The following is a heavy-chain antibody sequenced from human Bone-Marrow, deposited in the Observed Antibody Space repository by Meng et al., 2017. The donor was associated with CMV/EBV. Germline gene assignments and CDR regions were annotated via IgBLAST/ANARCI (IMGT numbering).Heavy chain of an antibody. D-gene: IGHD6-13*01. J-gene: IGHJ4*02. Sequence: GGSLRLSCAASGFTFSSYAMSWVRQAPGKGLEWVSVIYSGGSSTYYEDSVKGRFTISRDNSKNTLYLQMNSLRAEDTAVYYCAKGTSSWYDRFDYWGQGTLVTVSS. CDR2: IYSGGSST. V-gene: IGHV3-23*03. CDR1: GFTFSSYA. CDR3: AKGTSSWYDRFDY.